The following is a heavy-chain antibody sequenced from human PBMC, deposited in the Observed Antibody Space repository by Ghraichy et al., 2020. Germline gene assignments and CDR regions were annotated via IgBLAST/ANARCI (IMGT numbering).Heavy chain of an antibody. D-gene: IGHD5-24*01. CDR1: GFTFSSYG. J-gene: IGHJ6*02. V-gene: IGHV3-30*18. CDR2: ISYDGSNK. Sequence: GESLNISCAASGFTFSSYGMHWVRQAPGKGLEWVAVISYDGSNKYYADSVKGRFTISRDNSKNTLYLQMNSLRAEDTAVYYCAKDPGVEIGLMDVWGQGTTVTVSS. CDR3: AKDPGVEIGLMDV.